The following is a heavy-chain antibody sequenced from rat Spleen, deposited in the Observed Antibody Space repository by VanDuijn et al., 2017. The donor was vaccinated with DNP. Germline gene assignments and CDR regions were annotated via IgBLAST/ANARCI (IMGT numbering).Heavy chain of an antibody. J-gene: IGHJ3*01. CDR2: IWNSGGS. V-gene: IGHV2-41*01. Sequence: QVQLKESGPGLVQPSQTLSLTCTVAGFSLTGYNVHWVRQPPGKGLEWMGVIWNSGGSRYNSALKSRLSISKDTSKSQVFLKLNSLQTEDTATYYCAIDNIGTTWFAYWGQGTLVTVSS. CDR1: GFSLTGYN. D-gene: IGHD1-5*01. CDR3: AIDNIGTTWFAY.